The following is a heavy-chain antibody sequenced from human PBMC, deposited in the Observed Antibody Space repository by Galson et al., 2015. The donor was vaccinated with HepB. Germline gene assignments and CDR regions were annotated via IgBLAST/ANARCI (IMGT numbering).Heavy chain of an antibody. J-gene: IGHJ6*03. V-gene: IGHV3-30*18. CDR3: AKIAVAGTTDDSYYYYMDL. D-gene: IGHD6-19*01. Sequence: SLRLSCAASGFTFSSYGMHWVRQAPAKGLEWVSLISFDGSNKYYADSVKGRFTISRDISKNTLYLQMNSLRAEDTAVYSCAKIAVAGTTDDSYYYYMDLWGKGTTVTVSS. CDR1: GFTFSSYG. CDR2: ISFDGSNK.